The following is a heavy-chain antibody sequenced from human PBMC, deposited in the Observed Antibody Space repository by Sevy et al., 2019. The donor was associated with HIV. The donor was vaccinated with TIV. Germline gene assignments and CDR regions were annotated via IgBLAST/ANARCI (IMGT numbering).Heavy chain of an antibody. CDR1: GFSFSSYA. J-gene: IGHJ4*02. CDR2: ISSNGGST. V-gene: IGHV3-64*02. CDR3: AREGVGGSCYSLDY. Sequence: GGSLRLSCAASGFSFSSYALHWVRQAPGKGLEYVSAISSNGGSTYYADSVKGRFTISRDNSKNTLYLQMGSLRAEDMAVYYCAREGVGGSCYSLDYWGQGTLVTVSS. D-gene: IGHD2-2*02.